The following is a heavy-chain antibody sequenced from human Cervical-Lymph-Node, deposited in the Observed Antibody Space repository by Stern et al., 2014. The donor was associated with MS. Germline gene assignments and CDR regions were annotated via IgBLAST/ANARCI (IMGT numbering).Heavy chain of an antibody. CDR3: AAENYYDSSDYFGQ. J-gene: IGHJ4*02. V-gene: IGHV1-24*01. CDR2: IAPGNGES. D-gene: IGHD3-22*01. Sequence: QVQLVQSGAEVKKPGASVRVSCKVSGHTLSELSIHWVRQAPGKGLEWMGNIAPGNGESTYAQKFQGRVTMTEDTSTDTAYLDLSSLRSDDTAVYYCAAENYYDSSDYFGQWGQGTLVTVSS. CDR1: GHTLSELS.